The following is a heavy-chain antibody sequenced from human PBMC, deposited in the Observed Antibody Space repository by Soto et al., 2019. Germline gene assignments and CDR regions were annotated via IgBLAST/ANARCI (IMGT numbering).Heavy chain of an antibody. CDR1: GFTFSAYA. V-gene: IGHV3-48*02. Sequence: PGGSLRLSCEGSGFTFSAYAMNWVRQAPGKGLEWVSYISSRSDTLYYADSVKGRFTISRDNAKNSVYLQVNNLRDEDTAVYYCARDWDIVILSVPIPNYKCGMDVWGQGTTVTVSS. CDR2: ISSRSDTL. J-gene: IGHJ6*02. D-gene: IGHD2-15*01. CDR3: ARDWDIVILSVPIPNYKCGMDV.